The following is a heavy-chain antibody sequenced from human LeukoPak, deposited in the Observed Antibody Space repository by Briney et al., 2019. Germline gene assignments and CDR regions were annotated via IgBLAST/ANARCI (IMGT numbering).Heavy chain of an antibody. CDR3: ARGDCSGGSCYSRRYYYYYGMDV. Sequence: GGSLRLSCAASGFTFSSYWMHWVRQAPGKGLVWVSRINSDGSSTSYADSVKGRFTISRDNAKNTLYLQMIRLRAEDTAVYYWARGDCSGGSCYSRRYYYYYGMDVWGQGTTVTVSS. J-gene: IGHJ6*02. D-gene: IGHD2-15*01. CDR1: GFTFSSYW. V-gene: IGHV3-74*01. CDR2: INSDGSST.